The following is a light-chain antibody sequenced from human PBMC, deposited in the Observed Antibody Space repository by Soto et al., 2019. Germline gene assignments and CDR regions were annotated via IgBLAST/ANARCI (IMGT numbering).Light chain of an antibody. J-gene: IGKJ2*01. V-gene: IGKV3-15*01. CDR3: QQYNNWPPKQYT. CDR2: GAS. CDR1: QSVSSN. Sequence: EIVMTQSPATLSVSPGERATLSCRASQSVSSNLAWYQHKPGQAPRLLIYGASTRATGIPARFSASGSGTECSLTISSLQSDDFAVDYCQQYNNWPPKQYTFGQGTKLEIK.